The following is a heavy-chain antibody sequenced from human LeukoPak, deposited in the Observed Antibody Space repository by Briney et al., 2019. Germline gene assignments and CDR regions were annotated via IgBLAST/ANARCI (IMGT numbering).Heavy chain of an antibody. J-gene: IGHJ4*02. Sequence: TGGSLRLSCAASGFTFSSYGMHWVRQAPGKGLEWVAFIRYDGSNKYYADSVKGRFTISRDNSKNTLYLQMNSLRAEDTAVYYCAKDQDVGATARSTWHYFDYWGRGTLVTVSS. CDR1: GFTFSSYG. V-gene: IGHV3-30*02. CDR3: AKDQDVGATARSTWHYFDY. D-gene: IGHD1-26*01. CDR2: IRYDGSNK.